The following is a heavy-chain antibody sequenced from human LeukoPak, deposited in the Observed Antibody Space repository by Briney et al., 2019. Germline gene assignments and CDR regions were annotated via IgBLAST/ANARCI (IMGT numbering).Heavy chain of an antibody. D-gene: IGHD4-11*01. CDR1: GFAFSSYS. CDR3: ANSYHDYSNYLPGRALWDAFDI. V-gene: IGHV3-30*02. J-gene: IGHJ3*02. CDR2: IRYDGSNK. Sequence: GGSLRLSCAASGFAFSSYSMNWVRQAPGRGLEWVAFIRYDGSNKYYADSVKGRFTISRDNSKNTLYLQMNSLRAEDTAVYYCANSYHDYSNYLPGRALWDAFDIWGQGTMVTVSS.